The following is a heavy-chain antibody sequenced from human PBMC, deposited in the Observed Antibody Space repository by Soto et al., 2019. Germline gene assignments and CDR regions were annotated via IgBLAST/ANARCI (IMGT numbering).Heavy chain of an antibody. CDR3: ARVGGIVAPPGTDS. D-gene: IGHD3-22*01. CDR1: GGIFSSYA. V-gene: IGHV1-69*01. CDR2: VIPILGQA. J-gene: IGHJ5*01. Sequence: QVHLVQSGAEVKKPGSSVKVSCKASGGIFSSYAINCLRQAPGQGLEWMGAVIPILGQAYYAQDLHDRVSIAADDSTRTAYMEMSRLRSEDTAVYFCARVGGIVAPPGTDSWGQGTLVTVSS.